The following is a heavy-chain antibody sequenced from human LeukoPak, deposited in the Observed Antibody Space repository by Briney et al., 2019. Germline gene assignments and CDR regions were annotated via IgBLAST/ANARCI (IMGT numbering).Heavy chain of an antibody. CDR2: IKSKTDGGTT. Sequence: GGSLRLSCAASGFTFDDYGMSWVRQAPGKGLEWVGRIKSKTDGGTTDYAAPVKGRFTISRDDSKNTLYLQMNSLKTEDTAVYYCTTEGVVITAPCYWGQGTLVTVSS. CDR1: GFTFDDYG. J-gene: IGHJ4*02. CDR3: TTEGVVITAPCY. D-gene: IGHD3-22*01. V-gene: IGHV3-15*01.